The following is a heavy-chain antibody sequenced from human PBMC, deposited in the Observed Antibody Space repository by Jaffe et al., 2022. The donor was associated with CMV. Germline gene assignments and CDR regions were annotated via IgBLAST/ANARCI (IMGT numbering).Heavy chain of an antibody. CDR1: GFTFSDYY. J-gene: IGHJ3*02. Sequence: QVQLVESGGGLVKPGGSLRLSCAASGFTFSDYYMSWIRQAPGKGLEWVSYISSSSSYTNYADSVKGRFTISRDNAKNSLYLQMNSLRAEDTAVYYCARLFRLHDAFDIWGQGTMVTVSS. D-gene: IGHD2-21*01. CDR2: ISSSSSYT. CDR3: ARLFRLHDAFDI. V-gene: IGHV3-11*06.